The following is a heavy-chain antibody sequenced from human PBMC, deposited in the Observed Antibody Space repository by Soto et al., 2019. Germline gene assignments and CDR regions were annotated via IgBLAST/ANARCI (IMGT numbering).Heavy chain of an antibody. Sequence: ASVKVSCKASGYTFTGYAMHWVRQAPGQRLEWMGWINAGIGNTKYSQKFQGRVTITRDTSASTAYMELSSLRSEDTAVYYCARAVAVPADFDYWGQGTLVTVSS. D-gene: IGHD6-19*01. CDR2: INAGIGNT. V-gene: IGHV1-3*01. CDR1: GYTFTGYA. CDR3: ARAVAVPADFDY. J-gene: IGHJ4*02.